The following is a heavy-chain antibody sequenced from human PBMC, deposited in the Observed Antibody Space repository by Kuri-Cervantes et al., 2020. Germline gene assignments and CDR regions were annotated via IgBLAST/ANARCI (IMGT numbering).Heavy chain of an antibody. CDR2: INPNSGGT. V-gene: IGHV1-2*02. D-gene: IGHD2-2*01. J-gene: IGHJ5*02. CDR3: ATPYCSSTSCPYNWFDP. Sequence: ASVKVSCKASGYTFTGYYTHWVRQAPGQGLEWMGWINPNSGGTNYAQKFQGRVTMTRDTSISTAYMELSRLRSDDTAVYYCATPYCSSTSCPYNWFDPWGQGTLVTVSS. CDR1: GYTFTGYY.